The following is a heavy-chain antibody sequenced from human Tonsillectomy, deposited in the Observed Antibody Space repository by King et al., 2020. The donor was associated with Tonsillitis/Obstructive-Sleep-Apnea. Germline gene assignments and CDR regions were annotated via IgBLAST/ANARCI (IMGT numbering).Heavy chain of an antibody. V-gene: IGHV1-69*10. Sequence: QLVQSGAEGKKPGSSVKVSCKASGGTFSSYAISWVRQAPGQGLEWMGGIIPIYVLTTYAQKFQGRITITADKSTSTAYMELSSLRSEDTAVYYCASQYYDSSGYYYFDYWGQGPLVTVSS. CDR2: IIPIYVLT. CDR1: GGTFSSYA. D-gene: IGHD3-22*01. J-gene: IGHJ4*02. CDR3: ASQYYDSSGYYYFDY.